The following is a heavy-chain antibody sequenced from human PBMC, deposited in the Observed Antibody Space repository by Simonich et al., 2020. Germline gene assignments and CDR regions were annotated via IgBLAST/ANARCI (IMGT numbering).Heavy chain of an antibody. J-gene: IGHJ4*02. CDR2: IYYSGST. V-gene: IGHV4-59*08. D-gene: IGHD5-12*01. Sequence: QVQLQESGPGLVKPSETLSLTCTVPGGSISSYCWSWIRQPPGKGLEWIGYIYYSGSTNYNPSLKSRVTISVDTSKNQFSLKLSSVTAADTAVYYCARHDRWLQFYFDYWGQGTLVTVSS. CDR1: GGSISSYC. CDR3: ARHDRWLQFYFDY.